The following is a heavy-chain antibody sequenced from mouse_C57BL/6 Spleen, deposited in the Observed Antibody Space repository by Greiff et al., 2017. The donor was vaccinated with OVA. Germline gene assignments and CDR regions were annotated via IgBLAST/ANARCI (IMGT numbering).Heavy chain of an antibody. CDR3: ARGEGYFDY. J-gene: IGHJ2*01. Sequence: VQLQQSGPVLVKPGASVKMSCKASGYTFTDYYMNWVKQSHGKSLEWIGVINPYNGGTSYNQKFKGKATLTVDKSSGTAYMELNSLTSEDSAVYYCARGEGYFDYWGQGTTLTVSS. CDR1: GYTFTDYY. CDR2: INPYNGGT. V-gene: IGHV1-19*01.